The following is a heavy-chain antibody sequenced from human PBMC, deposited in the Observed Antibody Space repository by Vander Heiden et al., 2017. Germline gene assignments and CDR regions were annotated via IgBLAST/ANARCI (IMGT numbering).Heavy chain of an antibody. J-gene: IGHJ6*02. CDR3: TRDADFDRGSHYDRGREV. Sequence: HVQLQDSDAELVQPSATLSLTCTASDGSVSSSNYYWSWSRQAPGKGLEWIAYIYYTGSTNHNPALRSRVTISVDTSNTPSPLKLSCATAADTAVYYCTRDADFDRGSHYDRGREVWAQG. CDR1: DGSVSSSNYY. V-gene: IGHV4-61*01. CDR2: IYYTGST. D-gene: IGHD3-16*01.